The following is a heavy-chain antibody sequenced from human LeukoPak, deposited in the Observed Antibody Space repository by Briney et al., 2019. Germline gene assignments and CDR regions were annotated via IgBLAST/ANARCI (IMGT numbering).Heavy chain of an antibody. CDR2: IYHSGST. CDR3: ARHRSSGPRLYYFEY. CDR1: GGSISSSNW. V-gene: IGHV4-4*02. J-gene: IGHJ4*02. D-gene: IGHD6-19*01. Sequence: KPSETLSLTCAVSGGSISSSNWWSWVRQPPGKGLEWIGEIYHSGSTNYNPSLKSRVTISVDKSKNQFSLKLSSVTAADTTVYYCARHRSSGPRLYYFEYWGQGTLVTVSS.